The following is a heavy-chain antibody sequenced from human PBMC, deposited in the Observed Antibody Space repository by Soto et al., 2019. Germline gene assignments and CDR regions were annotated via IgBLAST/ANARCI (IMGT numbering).Heavy chain of an antibody. CDR1: GFTFSNYD. D-gene: IGHD5-12*01. CDR2: IDIAGDT. V-gene: IGHV3-13*01. Sequence: GGSLRLSCAASGFTFSNYDMHWVRQATGKGLEGVSAIDIAGDTYYPDSVKGRFTISREKAKNSLYLQMNSLRADDTAVYYCARAARWLQSRYFDLWGRGTLVTVSS. CDR3: ARAARWLQSRYFDL. J-gene: IGHJ2*01.